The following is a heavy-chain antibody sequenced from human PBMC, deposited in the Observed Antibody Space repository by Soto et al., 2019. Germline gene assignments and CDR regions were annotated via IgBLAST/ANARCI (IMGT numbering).Heavy chain of an antibody. Sequence: SETLSLTCTVASGSVSTYYWSWIRQPAGKGLEWIGRISVNGNTNYNPSLRSRVTISVDTSKGQFSLNLTSVTAADTAVYFCARSGGSYNFDSWGQGILVTVSS. CDR1: SGSVSTYY. CDR3: ARSGGSYNFDS. D-gene: IGHD1-1*01. V-gene: IGHV4-4*07. CDR2: ISVNGNT. J-gene: IGHJ4*02.